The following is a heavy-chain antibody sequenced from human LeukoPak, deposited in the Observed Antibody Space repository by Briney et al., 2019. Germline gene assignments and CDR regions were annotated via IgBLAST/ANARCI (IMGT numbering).Heavy chain of an antibody. Sequence: ASVKVSCKASGGTFSSYAISWVRQAPGQGLEWMGWISAYNGNTNYAQKLKGRLTLTADTLKTTAYMELRTLISDDTATYYCAIGQGVITWGGADVYDVWGQGTTVIVSS. D-gene: IGHD3-16*01. CDR1: GGTFSSYA. CDR2: ISAYNGNT. CDR3: AIGQGVITWGGADVYDV. V-gene: IGHV1-18*01. J-gene: IGHJ3*01.